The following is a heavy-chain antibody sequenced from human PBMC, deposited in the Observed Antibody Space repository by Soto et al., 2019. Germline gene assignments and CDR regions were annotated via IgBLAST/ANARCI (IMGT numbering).Heavy chain of an antibody. J-gene: IGHJ3*02. CDR2: ISYDGSNK. CDR3: AKNGGGDWEDAFDI. CDR1: GFTFSSYG. Sequence: QVQLVESGGGVVQPGRSLRLSCAASGFTFSSYGMHWVRQAPGKGLAWVAVISYDGSNKYYADSVKGRFTISRDNSKNTLYLQMNSLRAEDTAVYYCAKNGGGDWEDAFDIWGQGTMVTVSS. V-gene: IGHV3-30*18. D-gene: IGHD2-21*02.